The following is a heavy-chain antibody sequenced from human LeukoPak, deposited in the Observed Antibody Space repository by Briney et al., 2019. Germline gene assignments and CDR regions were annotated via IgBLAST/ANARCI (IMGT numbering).Heavy chain of an antibody. CDR3: ARGVMGFSYYYYMDV. D-gene: IGHD2-8*01. V-gene: IGHV4-59*01. CDR2: VHHSGST. Sequence: SETLSLTCTVAGGSIVDYYWSWIRQPPGKRLEWIGYVHHSGSTNRNPSLASRATISVDTSKNHFSLRLRSVTAADAAVYYCARGVMGFSYYYYMDVWGKGTTVTVSS. CDR1: GGSIVDYY. J-gene: IGHJ6*03.